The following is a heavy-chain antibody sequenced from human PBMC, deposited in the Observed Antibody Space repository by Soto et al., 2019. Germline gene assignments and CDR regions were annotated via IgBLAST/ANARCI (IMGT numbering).Heavy chain of an antibody. D-gene: IGHD6-19*01. CDR1: GFTLKDHA. J-gene: IGHJ4*02. CDR2: ITAKGGTR. V-gene: IGHV3-20*04. Sequence: EGQLVESGGGVVRPGGSLRLSCAGSGFTLKDHAVTWIRQGPGRGLEWVSSITAKGGTRAYGDSVTGRFTISRDNAKNYVDLQLSDLRVEDTALYYCVREVQWLEPLDSWGQGTPVTVSS. CDR3: VREVQWLEPLDS.